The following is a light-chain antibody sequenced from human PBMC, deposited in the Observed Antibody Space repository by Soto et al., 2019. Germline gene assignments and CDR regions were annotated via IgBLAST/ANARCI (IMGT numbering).Light chain of an antibody. J-gene: IGLJ1*01. CDR2: DIT. CDR3: SSFAATHTYI. Sequence: LTQPRSVSGSPGQSVTISCTGTSSDVGRFEYVSWYQQHPGEAPKVVVYDITKRPSGVPDRFSGSKSGNTASLTISGLQDEDEADYYCSSFAATHTYIFGTGTKVTVL. CDR1: SSDVGRFEY. V-gene: IGLV2-11*01.